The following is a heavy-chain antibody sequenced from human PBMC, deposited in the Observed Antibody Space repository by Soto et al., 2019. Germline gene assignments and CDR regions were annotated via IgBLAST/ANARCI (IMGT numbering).Heavy chain of an antibody. CDR1: GFTFSSYA. Sequence: GGCLRLSCAASGFTFSSYAMSWVRQAPGKVLEWVSAISGSGGITYYADSVKGRFTISRDNSKNTLYLQMNSLRAEDTAVYYCASGTIYYGMDVWGQGTTVTVSS. V-gene: IGHV3-23*01. CDR3: ASGTIYYGMDV. D-gene: IGHD3-3*01. J-gene: IGHJ6*02. CDR2: ISGSGGIT.